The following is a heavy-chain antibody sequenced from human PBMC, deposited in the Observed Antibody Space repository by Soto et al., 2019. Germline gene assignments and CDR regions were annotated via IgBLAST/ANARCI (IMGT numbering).Heavy chain of an antibody. CDR2: IYTSGST. Sequence: SETLSLTCTVSGGSISSYYWSWIRQPAGKGLEWIGRIYTSGSTNYNPSLKSRVTMSVDTSKNQFSLKLSSVTAADTVVYYCARDLLSYSSGWYYFDYWGQGTLVTAPQ. V-gene: IGHV4-4*07. D-gene: IGHD6-19*01. CDR1: GGSISSYY. CDR3: ARDLLSYSSGWYYFDY. J-gene: IGHJ4*02.